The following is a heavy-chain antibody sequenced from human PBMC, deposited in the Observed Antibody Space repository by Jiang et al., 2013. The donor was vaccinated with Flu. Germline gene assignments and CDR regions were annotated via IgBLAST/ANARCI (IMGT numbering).Heavy chain of an antibody. D-gene: IGHD1-1*01. CDR1: GGSVSSGSYY. CDR2: IYYSGST. J-gene: IGHJ4*02. CDR3: ASQLEFNAPFDY. V-gene: IGHV4-61*01. Sequence: PGLVKPSETLSLTCTVSGGSVSSGSYYWSWIRQPPGKGLEWIGYIYYSGSTNYNPSLKSRVTISVDTSKNQFSLKLSSVTAADTAVYYCASQLEFNAPFDYWGQGTLVTVSS.